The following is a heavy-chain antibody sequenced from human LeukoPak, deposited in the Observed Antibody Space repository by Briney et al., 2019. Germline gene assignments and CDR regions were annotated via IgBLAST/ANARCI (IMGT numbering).Heavy chain of an antibody. J-gene: IGHJ3*02. CDR1: GFTFSSYW. CDR2: INSDGSST. CDR3: ARDVDYGGNSDAFDI. Sequence: GGSLRLSCAASGFTFSSYWMHWVRQAPGKGLVWVSRINSDGSSTSYADSVKGRFTISRDNAKNTLYLQMNSLRAEDTAVYYCARDVDYGGNSDAFDIWGQGTMVTVSS. D-gene: IGHD4-23*01. V-gene: IGHV3-74*01.